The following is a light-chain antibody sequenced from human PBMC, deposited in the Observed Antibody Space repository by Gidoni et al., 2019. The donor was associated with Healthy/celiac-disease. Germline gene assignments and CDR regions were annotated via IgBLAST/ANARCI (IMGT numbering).Light chain of an antibody. CDR1: SRDVGRYNL. V-gene: IGLV2-23*01. Sequence: QSALTQPASVSGSPGQSITISCTGTSRDVGRYNLVSWYQQHTDKAPKLMIYEGSKRPSGVSNRFSGSKSGNTASLTISGLQAEDEADYYCCSYAGSSTYVFGTGTKVTVL. CDR3: CSYAGSSTYV. J-gene: IGLJ1*01. CDR2: EGS.